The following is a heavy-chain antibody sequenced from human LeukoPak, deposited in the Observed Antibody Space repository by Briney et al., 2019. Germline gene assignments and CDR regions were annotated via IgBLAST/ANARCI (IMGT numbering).Heavy chain of an antibody. CDR3: AKGAMIQLWLEYYFDY. CDR2: ISGSGGST. CDR1: GFTISSYA. Sequence: PGGSLRLSCAASGFTISSYAMSWVRQAPGKGLEWVSAISGSGGSTYYADSVKGRFTISRDNSKNTLYLQMNSLRAEDTAVYYCAKGAMIQLWLEYYFDYWGQGTLVTVSS. D-gene: IGHD5-18*01. J-gene: IGHJ4*02. V-gene: IGHV3-23*01.